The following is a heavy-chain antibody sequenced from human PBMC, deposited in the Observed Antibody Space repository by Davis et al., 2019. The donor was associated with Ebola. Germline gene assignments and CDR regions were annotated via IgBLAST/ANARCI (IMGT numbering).Heavy chain of an antibody. CDR1: GGTFSSYA. CDR3: ARGFFVVVTATTFYGMDV. CDR2: INPNSGGT. D-gene: IGHD2-21*02. J-gene: IGHJ6*02. Sequence: ASVKVSCKASGGTFSSYAISWVRQAPGQGLEWMGWINPNSGGTNYAQKFQGRVTMTRDTSISTAYMELSRLRSDDTAVYYCARGFFVVVTATTFYGMDVWGQGTTVTVSS. V-gene: IGHV1-2*02.